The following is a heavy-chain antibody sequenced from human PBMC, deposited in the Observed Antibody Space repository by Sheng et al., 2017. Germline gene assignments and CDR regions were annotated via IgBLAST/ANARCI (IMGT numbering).Heavy chain of an antibody. V-gene: IGHV2-5*01. Sequence: QITLKESGPALVKPTQTLTLTCTFSGFSLNIREVGVGWFRQPAGGALEWLALIYANDEKHYSPSLQSRVTITEDTSKNQVVLTMTNMDPVDTGTYYCAHRRKPSDGDWFDPWGQGTRVIVSS. J-gene: IGHJ5*02. CDR3: AHRRKPSDGDWFDP. CDR2: IYANDEK. CDR1: GFSLNIREVG.